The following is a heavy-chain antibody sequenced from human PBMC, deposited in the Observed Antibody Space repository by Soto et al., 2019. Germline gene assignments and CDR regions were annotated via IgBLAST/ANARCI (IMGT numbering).Heavy chain of an antibody. CDR2: LYNTGNT. CDR3: AREPLDGMDV. Sequence: QVQLHQSGPGLLKPSQTRSLECTVIGGSVNTGDNYGSGVRQSPGRGLEWIGYLYNTGNTFYNPALENRVTMSVAASKNQFSLTLTSVTAAATAVYFCAREPLDGMDVWGQGTNVTVSS. J-gene: IGHJ6*02. V-gene: IGHV4-30-4*01. CDR1: GGSVNTGDNY.